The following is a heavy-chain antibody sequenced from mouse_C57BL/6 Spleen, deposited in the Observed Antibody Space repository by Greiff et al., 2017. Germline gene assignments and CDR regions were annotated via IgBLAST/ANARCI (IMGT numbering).Heavy chain of an antibody. J-gene: IGHJ2*01. V-gene: IGHV5-4*01. Sequence: EVQLVESGGGLVKPGGSLKLSCAASGFTFSSYAMSWVRQTPEKRLEWVATISDGGSYTYYPDNVKGRFTISRDNAKNKLYLQMSHLKSEDTAMYYCARGGYSNSFDYWGQGTTLTVSS. CDR3: ARGGYSNSFDY. CDR1: GFTFSSYA. D-gene: IGHD2-5*01. CDR2: ISDGGSYT.